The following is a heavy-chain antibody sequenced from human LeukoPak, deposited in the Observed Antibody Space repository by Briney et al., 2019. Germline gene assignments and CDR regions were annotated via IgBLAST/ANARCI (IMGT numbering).Heavy chain of an antibody. CDR3: ARDPLRYLRVGHYDY. CDR2: IDYDSSHI. J-gene: IGHJ4*02. D-gene: IGHD3-9*01. Sequence: GGSLRLSCAASGFTFSNAAMNWVRQVPWRGLEWVSSIDYDSSHIYYAASVRGRFTISRDNARNSVYLQMNSLRVEDTAVYYCARDPLRYLRVGHYDYWGQGTLVAVSS. CDR1: GFTFSNAA. V-gene: IGHV3-21*01.